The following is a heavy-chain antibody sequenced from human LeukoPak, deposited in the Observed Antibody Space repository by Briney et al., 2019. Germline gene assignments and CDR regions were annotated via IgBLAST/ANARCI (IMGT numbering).Heavy chain of an antibody. CDR1: GYTLTELS. D-gene: IGHD2-2*02. CDR3: ATGCQLLYRFGAFDI. J-gene: IGHJ3*02. CDR2: FDPEDGET. V-gene: IGHV1-24*01. Sequence: ASVKVSCKVSGYTLTELSMHWVRQAPGKGLEWMGGFDPEDGETIYAQKFQGRVTMTEDTSTDTAYMELSSLRSEDTAVYYCATGCQLLYRFGAFDIWGQGTMVTVSS.